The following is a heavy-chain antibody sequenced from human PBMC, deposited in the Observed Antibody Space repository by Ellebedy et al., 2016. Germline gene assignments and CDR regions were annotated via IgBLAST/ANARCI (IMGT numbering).Heavy chain of an antibody. V-gene: IGHV3-48*01. CDR1: GFTFNTYG. J-gene: IGHJ6*03. CDR2: ISSSSSTI. CDR3: ARTNYMDV. D-gene: IGHD2-8*01. Sequence: GESLKISXAASGFTFNTYGMHWVRQAPGKGLEWVSYISSSSSTIYYTDSVKGRFTISRDNAKNSLYLQMNSLRAEDSAVYYCARTNYMDVWGKGTTVTVSS.